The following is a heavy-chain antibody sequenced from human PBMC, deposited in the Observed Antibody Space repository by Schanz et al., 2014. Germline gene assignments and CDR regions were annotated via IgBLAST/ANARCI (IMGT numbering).Heavy chain of an antibody. Sequence: VQLVESGGGVVQPGRSLRLSCVASGFTFSTYAMSWVRQAPGKGPEWVSSLTGSGGGTYYADSVRGRFAISRDNSKNTVYLQMNSLRGEDTGMYYCARGDPVAGLDYWGRGTLXTVSS. V-gene: IGHV3-23*04. CDR2: LTGSGGGT. CDR1: GFTFSTYA. CDR3: ARGDPVAGLDY. J-gene: IGHJ4*02.